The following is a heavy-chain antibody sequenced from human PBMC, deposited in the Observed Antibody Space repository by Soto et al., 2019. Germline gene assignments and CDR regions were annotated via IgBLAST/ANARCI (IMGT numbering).Heavy chain of an antibody. CDR2: ISSSSSYI. D-gene: IGHD7-27*01. V-gene: IGHV3-21*01. J-gene: IGHJ4*02. CDR3: ARDTGDSSNFDY. Sequence: EVQLVESGGGLVKPGGSLRLSCAASGFTFSSYSMNWVRQAPGKGLEWVSSISSSSSYIYYADSVKGRFTISRDNAKNSLYLQMNSLRAEDTAVYYCARDTGDSSNFDYWGQGTLVTVSS. CDR1: GFTFSSYS.